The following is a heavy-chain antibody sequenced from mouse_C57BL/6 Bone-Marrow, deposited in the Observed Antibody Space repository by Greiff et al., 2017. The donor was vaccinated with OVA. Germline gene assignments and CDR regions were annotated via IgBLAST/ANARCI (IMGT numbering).Heavy chain of an antibody. CDR2: INPGSGGT. CDR1: GYAFTNYL. J-gene: IGHJ2*01. CDR3: ARTTQDYSPDY. V-gene: IGHV1-54*01. Sequence: QVQLQQSGAELVRPGTSVKVSCKASGYAFTNYLIEWVKQRPGQGLEWIGVINPGSGGTNYNEKFKGKATLTADKSSSTAYMQLSSLTSEDSAVYFCARTTQDYSPDYWGRGTTLTVSS. D-gene: IGHD2-12*01.